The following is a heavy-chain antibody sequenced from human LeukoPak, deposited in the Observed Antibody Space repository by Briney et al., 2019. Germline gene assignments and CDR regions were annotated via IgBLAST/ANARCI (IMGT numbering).Heavy chain of an antibody. V-gene: IGHV3-11*01. Sequence: AGGSLRLSCAASGFTFGDYYMSWIRQAPGKGLEWVSYISSSGSTIYYADSVEGRFTISRDNAKNSLYLQMNSLRAEDTAVYYCARGKWLRHTDKNNWFDPWGQGTLVTVSS. CDR3: ARGKWLRHTDKNNWFDP. D-gene: IGHD5-12*01. J-gene: IGHJ5*02. CDR1: GFTFGDYY. CDR2: ISSSGSTI.